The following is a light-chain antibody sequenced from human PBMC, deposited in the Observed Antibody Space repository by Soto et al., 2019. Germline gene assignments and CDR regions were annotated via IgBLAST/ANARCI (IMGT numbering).Light chain of an antibody. CDR1: QTIVTY. V-gene: IGKV1-39*01. J-gene: IGKJ5*01. CDR3: QQSYTTPIT. Sequence: DIQMTQSPSSLSAYVEDRVTITCRASQTIVTYLNWYQQKPGNAPKLLIYAASNLQNGVPSRFSGSGSGTDFTLTISSLQPEDFATYFCQQSYTTPITFGQGTRLEIK. CDR2: AAS.